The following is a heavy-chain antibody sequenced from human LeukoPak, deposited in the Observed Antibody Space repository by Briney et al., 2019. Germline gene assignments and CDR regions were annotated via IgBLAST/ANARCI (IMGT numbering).Heavy chain of an antibody. V-gene: IGHV1-18*01. CDR1: GYTFTSYG. CDR3: ARDKGSSWEGIAVAGY. D-gene: IGHD6-19*01. Sequence: ASVKVSCKASGYTFTSYGISWVRHAPGQGLERMGWISAYNGNTNYAQKLQGRVTMTTDTSTSTAYMELRSLRSDDTAVYYCARDKGSSWEGIAVAGYWGQGTLVTVSS. CDR2: ISAYNGNT. J-gene: IGHJ4*02.